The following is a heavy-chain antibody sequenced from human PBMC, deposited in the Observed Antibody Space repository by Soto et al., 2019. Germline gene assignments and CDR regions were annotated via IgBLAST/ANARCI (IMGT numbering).Heavy chain of an antibody. CDR3: AHYTTTTYMDV. J-gene: IGHJ6*03. CDR1: GFSLSTSGVG. V-gene: IGHV2-5*02. Sequence: QITLKESRPTLMEPTQTLTLTCTFSGFSLSTSGVGVGWVRQPPGKDLEWLALLYWDDDRRYNPSLNNRLTITKDTSKNQVVLTMTNMGPVDTGTYYCAHYTTTTYMDVWGTGTTVTVSS. D-gene: IGHD1-1*01. CDR2: LYWDDDR.